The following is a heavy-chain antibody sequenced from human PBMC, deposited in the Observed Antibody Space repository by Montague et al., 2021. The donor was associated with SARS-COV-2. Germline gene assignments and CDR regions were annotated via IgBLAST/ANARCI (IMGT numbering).Heavy chain of an antibody. CDR2: XYWXDDK. V-gene: IGHV2-5*02. CDR1: GFSLSTSGVG. D-gene: IGHD2-21*02. CDR3: AHRGDLWVGPYFDY. Sequence: PALVKPTQTLTLTCTFSGFSLSTSGVGVGWIRPPPGKALEWLALXYWXDDKRYSPSLKSRLTITKDTSKNQVVLTMTNMDPVDTATYYCAHRGDLWVGPYFDYWGQGTLVTVSS. J-gene: IGHJ4*02.